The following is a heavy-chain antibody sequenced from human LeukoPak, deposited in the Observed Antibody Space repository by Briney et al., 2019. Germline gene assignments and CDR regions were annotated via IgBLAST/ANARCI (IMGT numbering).Heavy chain of an antibody. J-gene: IGHJ5*02. CDR1: GYTFTGYY. CDR2: INPNSGGT. D-gene: IGHD2-2*01. Sequence: VASVKVSCKASGYTFTGYYMHWVRQAPGQGLEWMGWINPNSGGTNYAQKFQGRVTMTRDTSISTAYMELSRLRSDDTAVYHCARDGGYCSSTSCSRWFDPWGQGTLVTVSS. V-gene: IGHV1-2*02. CDR3: ARDGGYCSSTSCSRWFDP.